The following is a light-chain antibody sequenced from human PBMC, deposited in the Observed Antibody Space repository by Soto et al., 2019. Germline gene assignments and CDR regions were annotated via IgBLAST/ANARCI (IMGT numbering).Light chain of an antibody. CDR2: AAS. CDR1: QRLSSW. V-gene: IGKV1-12*01. J-gene: IGKJ2*01. Sequence: DLQMTQSPSSVSASVGDRVTLTCRASQRLSSWFAWYQQKPGKAPKLLIYAASRLQSGVPSRFSGSGSGTDFTLTINGLQPDDFATYYCQQANSFPYTFGQGTKLEIK. CDR3: QQANSFPYT.